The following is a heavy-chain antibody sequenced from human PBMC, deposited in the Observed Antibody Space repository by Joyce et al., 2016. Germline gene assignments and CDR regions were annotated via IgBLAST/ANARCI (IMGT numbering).Heavy chain of an antibody. CDR1: GLTLSNYG. J-gene: IGHJ4*02. CDR3: AKILTATYSSGWFLDY. Sequence: QVQLVESGGGVVQPGRSLRLSCAASGLTLSNYGVHWVRRAPGKGLEWVAVISYDGIYKYYAESVKGRFTISRDNSKNTVFLEMNSLRTEDTAVYYCAKILTATYSSGWFLDYWGQGTLVTVSS. D-gene: IGHD6-25*01. V-gene: IGHV3-30*18. CDR2: ISYDGIYK.